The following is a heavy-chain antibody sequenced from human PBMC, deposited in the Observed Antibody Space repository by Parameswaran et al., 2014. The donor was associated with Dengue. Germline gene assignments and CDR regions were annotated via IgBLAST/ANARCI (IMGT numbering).Heavy chain of an antibody. D-gene: IGHD3-22*01. V-gene: IGHV4-39*07. Sequence: WIRQPPGKGLEWIGSIYYSGSTYYNPSLKSRVTISVDTSKNQFSLKLSSVTAADTAVYYCARATDYYDSSGYYYGNAFDIWGQGTMVTVSS. J-gene: IGHJ3*02. CDR3: ARATDYYDSSGYYYGNAFDI. CDR2: IYYSGST.